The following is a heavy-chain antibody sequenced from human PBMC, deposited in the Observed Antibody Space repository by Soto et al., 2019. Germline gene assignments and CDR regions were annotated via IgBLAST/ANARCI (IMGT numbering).Heavy chain of an antibody. D-gene: IGHD4-17*01. Sequence: SVKVSCKASGGTFSSYAISWVRQAPGQGLEWMGGIIPIFGTANYAQKFQGRVTITADESTSTAYMELSSLRSEDTAVYYCAREAAYGDSTFWYWGQGTLVTVSS. J-gene: IGHJ4*02. CDR1: GGTFSSYA. V-gene: IGHV1-69*13. CDR3: AREAAYGDSTFWY. CDR2: IIPIFGTA.